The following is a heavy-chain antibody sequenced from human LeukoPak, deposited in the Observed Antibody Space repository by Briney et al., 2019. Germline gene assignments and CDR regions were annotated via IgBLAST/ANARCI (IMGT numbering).Heavy chain of an antibody. CDR1: GFTFSSYA. Sequence: GGSLRLSCAASGFTFSSYAMSWVRQAPGKGLEWVSAIRGSGGSTYYADSVKGRFTISRDNSKNTLYLQMNSLRAEDTAVYYCAKGRSSWYGNLFDYWGQGTLVTVSS. CDR2: IRGSGGST. D-gene: IGHD6-13*01. J-gene: IGHJ4*02. V-gene: IGHV3-23*01. CDR3: AKGRSSWYGNLFDY.